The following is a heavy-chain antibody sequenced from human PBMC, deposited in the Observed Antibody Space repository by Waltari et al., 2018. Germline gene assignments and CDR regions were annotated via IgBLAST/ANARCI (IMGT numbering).Heavy chain of an antibody. D-gene: IGHD1-26*01. CDR1: GGTFSSYA. V-gene: IGHV1-69*12. J-gene: IGHJ3*02. CDR2: IIPTFGTA. Sequence: QVQLVQSGAEVKKPGSSVKVSCKASGGTFSSYAISWVRQAPGQGLGWMEGIIPTFGTANYAQKVQGRVKITADESTSTAYMELSSLRSEDTAVYYCARESGTTNKAGDAFDIWGQGTMVTVSS. CDR3: ARESGTTNKAGDAFDI.